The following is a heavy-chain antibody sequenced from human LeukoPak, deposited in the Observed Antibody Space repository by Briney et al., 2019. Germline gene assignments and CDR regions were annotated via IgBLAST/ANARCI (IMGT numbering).Heavy chain of an antibody. J-gene: IGHJ4*02. Sequence: GGSLRLSCAASGFTFSSYSMNWVRQAPGKGLEWVSAISGSGGSTYYADSVKGRFTISRDNSKNTLYLQMNSLRAEDTAVYYCAKDRGIRGAPDYWGQGTLVTVSS. CDR3: AKDRGIRGAPDY. D-gene: IGHD3-10*01. V-gene: IGHV3-23*01. CDR1: GFTFSSYS. CDR2: ISGSGGST.